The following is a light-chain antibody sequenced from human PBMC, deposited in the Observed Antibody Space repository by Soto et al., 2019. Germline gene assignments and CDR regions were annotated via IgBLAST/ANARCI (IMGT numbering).Light chain of an antibody. CDR3: QQYNNWPYT. V-gene: IGKV3-15*01. Sequence: EIVMTQSPASLSVSPGERVTLSCRASQSISSDLAWYQQKPGQAPRLLIYRASVRATGIPARFSGSGSGTDFTLTINSLQSEDYAVYFCQQYNNWPYTFGQGTKVDIK. CDR2: RAS. J-gene: IGKJ2*01. CDR1: QSISSD.